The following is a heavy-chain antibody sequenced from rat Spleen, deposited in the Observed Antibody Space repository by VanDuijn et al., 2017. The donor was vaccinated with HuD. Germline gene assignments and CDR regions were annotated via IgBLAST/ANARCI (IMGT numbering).Heavy chain of an antibody. CDR3: TRVAHSSYVMDA. J-gene: IGHJ4*01. V-gene: IGHV5-25*01. CDR2: ITPGGDNS. CDR1: GFTFSNYY. Sequence: EVQLVESGGGLVQPGTSMKLSCAASGFTFSNYYMAWVRQAPTKGLEWVASITPGGDNSYYRDSVKGRFSISRDDAKSTLYLQMDSLRSEDTATYYCTRVAHSSYVMDAWGQGASVTVSS.